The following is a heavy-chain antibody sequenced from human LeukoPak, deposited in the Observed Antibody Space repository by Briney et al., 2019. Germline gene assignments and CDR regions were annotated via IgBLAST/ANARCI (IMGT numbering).Heavy chain of an antibody. D-gene: IGHD3-3*01. CDR3: ARRALYYDFWSAPYYFDY. V-gene: IGHV3-48*03. CDR2: ISSSGSTI. Sequence: GGSLRLSCAASGFTFSSYEMNWVRQAPGKGLEWVSYISSSGSTIYYADSVKGRFTISRDNAKNSLYLQMDSLRAEDTAVYYCARRALYYDFWSAPYYFDYWGQGTLVTVSS. CDR1: GFTFSSYE. J-gene: IGHJ4*02.